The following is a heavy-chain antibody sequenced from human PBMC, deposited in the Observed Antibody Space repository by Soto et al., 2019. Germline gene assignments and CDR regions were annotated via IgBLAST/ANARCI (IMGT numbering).Heavy chain of an antibody. CDR1: GDSVGNENYY. J-gene: IGHJ5*02. Sequence: SETLFLTCTVSGDSVGNENYYWAWIRQSPGKGLEWIGSIYYSGTTNYNSSLKSRVTLSVDTSKNQFSLKLSSVTAADTAVYYCARWVAVAGYPANNWFDPWGQGTLVTVSS. D-gene: IGHD6-19*01. CDR3: ARWVAVAGYPANNWFDP. V-gene: IGHV4-61*01. CDR2: IYYSGTT.